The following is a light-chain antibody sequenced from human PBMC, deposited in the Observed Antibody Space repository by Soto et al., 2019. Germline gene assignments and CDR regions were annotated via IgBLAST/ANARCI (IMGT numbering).Light chain of an antibody. CDR3: CSYAGSSTYV. CDR2: EGS. V-gene: IGLV2-23*01. J-gene: IGLJ1*01. CDR1: SSDVGSYNL. Sequence: QSALTQPASVSGPPGQSITISCTGTSSDVGSYNLVSWYQRHPGKAPKLMIYEGSKRPSGVSNRFSGSKSGNTASLTISGLQAEDEADYYCCSYAGSSTYVFGTGTKVTVL.